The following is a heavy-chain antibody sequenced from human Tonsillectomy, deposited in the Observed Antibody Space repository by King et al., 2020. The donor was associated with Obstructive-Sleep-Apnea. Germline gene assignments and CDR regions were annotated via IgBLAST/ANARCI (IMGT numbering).Heavy chain of an antibody. CDR3: ARPGVSFSLTWYYFDY. CDR1: GYTFTSYW. V-gene: IGHV5-51*01. CDR2: IHPGDSNI. D-gene: IGHD3-16*02. J-gene: IGHJ4*02. Sequence: QLVQSGVEVKKPGESLKISCKGSGYTFTSYWIGWVRQVPGKGLEWMGIIHPGDSNIRYSPSFQGQVPISADKSINTPYLQWSSLKASDTALYYWARPGVSFSLTWYYFDYWGQGTLVTVSS.